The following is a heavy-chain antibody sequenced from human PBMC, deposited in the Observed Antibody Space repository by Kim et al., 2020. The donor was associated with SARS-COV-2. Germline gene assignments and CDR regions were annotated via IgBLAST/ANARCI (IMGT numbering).Heavy chain of an antibody. D-gene: IGHD3-10*01. J-gene: IGHJ4*02. CDR3: AKVKADGSGSYFDY. Sequence: TVKGRLTISRDKSKTTLYLQMNSLGAEDTAVYYCAKVKADGSGSYFDYWGQGTLVTVSS. V-gene: IGHV3-23*02.